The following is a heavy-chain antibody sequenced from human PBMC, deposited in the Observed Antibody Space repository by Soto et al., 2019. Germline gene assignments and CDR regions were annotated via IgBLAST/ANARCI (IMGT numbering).Heavy chain of an antibody. J-gene: IGHJ4*02. CDR1: GFTFSHVW. V-gene: IGHV3-15*01. Sequence: PGGSLRLSCAASGFTFSHVWMSWVRQAPGKGLEWVGRIKRKSDGGTTDYAAPVKGRFTISRDDSKNTLYVEMNSLKTDDTGVYYCVTENDCSSTCTGTFEYWGQGILVTVSS. D-gene: IGHD2-2*01. CDR2: IKRKSDGGTT. CDR3: VTENDCSSTCTGTFEY.